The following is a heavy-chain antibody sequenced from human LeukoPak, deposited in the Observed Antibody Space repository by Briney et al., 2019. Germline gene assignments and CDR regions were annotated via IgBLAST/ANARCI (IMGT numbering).Heavy chain of an antibody. Sequence: GRSLRLSCEASGFTFSSYAMHWVRQAPGKGLEWVAVISYDGSNKYYADSVKGRFTISRDNSKNTLYLQMNSLRAEDTAVYYCARDVARYYYDSSGSVYWGQGTLVTVSS. CDR1: GFTFSSYA. D-gene: IGHD3-22*01. CDR3: ARDVARYYYDSSGSVY. J-gene: IGHJ4*02. CDR2: ISYDGSNK. V-gene: IGHV3-30-3*01.